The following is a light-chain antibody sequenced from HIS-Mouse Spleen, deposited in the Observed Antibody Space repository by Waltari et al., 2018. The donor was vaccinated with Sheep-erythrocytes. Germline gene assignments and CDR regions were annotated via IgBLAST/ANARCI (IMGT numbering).Light chain of an antibody. CDR1: KLGDKY. CDR2: QDS. Sequence: SYELTQPHSVSVSPGQTASITCPGDKLGDKYACWYQQKPGQSPVLVIYQDSKRPSGIPERFSGSNSGNTATLTISGTQAMDEADYYCQAWDSSTAWVFGGGTKLTVL. V-gene: IGLV3-1*01. J-gene: IGLJ3*02. CDR3: QAWDSSTAWV.